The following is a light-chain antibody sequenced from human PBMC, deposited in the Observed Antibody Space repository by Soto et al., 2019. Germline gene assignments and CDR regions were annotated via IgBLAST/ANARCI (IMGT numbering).Light chain of an antibody. V-gene: IGKV3-15*01. CDR2: GAS. Sequence: EIVLTHSPGTLSLSPGERATLSCRASQSVSSNLAWYQQKPGQAPRLLIYGASTRATGIPVRFSGSGSGTDFTLTISSLQSEDFAVYYCQQYNNWPPWTFGQGTKVDI. CDR3: QQYNNWPPWT. J-gene: IGKJ1*01. CDR1: QSVSSN.